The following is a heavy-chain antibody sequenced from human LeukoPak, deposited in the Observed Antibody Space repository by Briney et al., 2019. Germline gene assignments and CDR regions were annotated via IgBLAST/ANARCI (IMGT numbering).Heavy chain of an antibody. J-gene: IGHJ5*02. V-gene: IGHV4-59*08. Sequence: SETLSLTCTVSGGSMTHYYWSWLRQPPGKELEWIGYIYYSGNTDYNPSFKSRVTISLDTSRNQFSLDLTSVTAADTATYFCARGPVSLGWFAPWGQGTLVTVSS. CDR3: ARGPVSLGWFAP. CDR2: IYYSGNT. D-gene: IGHD1-26*01. CDR1: GGSMTHYY.